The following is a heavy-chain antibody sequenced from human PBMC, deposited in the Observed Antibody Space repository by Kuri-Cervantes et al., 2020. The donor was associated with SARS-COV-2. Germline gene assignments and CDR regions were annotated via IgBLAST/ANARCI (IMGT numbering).Heavy chain of an antibody. V-gene: IGHV1-18*01. Sequence: ASVTVSCKAPGYTFNNYGINWVRQAPGQGLEWMGWSSAYNGHTKYAQKFQGRVTLTTATSTTTAYMELRSLRSDDTAVYYCAKPPGAPGYSYGDDDYWGQGTLVTVSS. CDR2: SSAYNGHT. J-gene: IGHJ4*02. CDR1: GYTFNNYG. CDR3: AKPPGAPGYSYGDDDY. D-gene: IGHD5-18*01.